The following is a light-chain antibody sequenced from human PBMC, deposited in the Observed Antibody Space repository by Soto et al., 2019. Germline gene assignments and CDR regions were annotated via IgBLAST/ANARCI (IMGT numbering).Light chain of an antibody. CDR2: DAS. V-gene: IGKV1-39*01. J-gene: IGKJ2*01. CDR3: QQSYTTAYA. CDR1: QTIGAN. Sequence: DIQMTQSPSSLSASVGDRVTITCRASQTIGANLNWYRQKPGKAPTLLIYDASTLQSGVPSRLSAPGSVRDLALTITSLQPDDSATYYCQQSYTTAYALGQAPKVDIQ.